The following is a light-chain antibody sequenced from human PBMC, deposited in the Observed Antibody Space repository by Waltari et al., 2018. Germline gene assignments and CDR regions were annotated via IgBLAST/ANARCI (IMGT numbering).Light chain of an antibody. Sequence: DIQMTQSPSTLSASVGDSVTITCRASQSITTWLAWYQQKPGRAPNLLIYKASTLQSGVPSRFSASGSGTEFTLTISSLQPDDFATYYCQQYHSFSRFAFGPGTKVHLK. CDR3: QQYHSFSRFA. J-gene: IGKJ3*01. V-gene: IGKV1-5*03. CDR1: QSITTW. CDR2: KAS.